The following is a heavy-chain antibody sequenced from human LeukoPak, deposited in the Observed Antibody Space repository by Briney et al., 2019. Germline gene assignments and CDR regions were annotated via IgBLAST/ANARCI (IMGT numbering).Heavy chain of an antibody. D-gene: IGHD4-17*01. CDR2: IYHTGSA. CDR3: ARLRDYGNLFFYFYMDV. Sequence: SETLSLSCSVSGVSTGSQNYYWAWIRQPPGKGLEWIGNIYHTGSAYYSAALKSRVTISIDTSKDHFSLRLTSLTAADTAVYYGARLRDYGNLFFYFYMDVWGKGATVTVSS. J-gene: IGHJ6*03. V-gene: IGHV4-39*02. CDR1: GVSTGSQNYY.